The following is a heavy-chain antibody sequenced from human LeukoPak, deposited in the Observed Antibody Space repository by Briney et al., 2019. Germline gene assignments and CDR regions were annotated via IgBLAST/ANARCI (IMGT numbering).Heavy chain of an antibody. CDR1: GASISSYY. Sequence: SETLSLTCTVSGASISSYYWSWIRQPPGKGLAWIGYFYYSGSSNYNPSHKSRVTISGDTSKNQFSLKMSSVTAADTAIYYCARVSPAAGAFDIWGRGTMVTVSA. D-gene: IGHD6-13*01. J-gene: IGHJ3*02. CDR3: ARVSPAAGAFDI. V-gene: IGHV4-59*01. CDR2: FYYSGSS.